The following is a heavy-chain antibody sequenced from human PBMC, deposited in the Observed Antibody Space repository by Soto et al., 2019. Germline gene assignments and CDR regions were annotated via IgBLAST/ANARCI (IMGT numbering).Heavy chain of an antibody. CDR1: GFSLSKPRLG. J-gene: IGHJ4*02. CDR2: IFSSDEK. Sequence: XGPTLVNPTETLTLTCTVSGFSLSKPRLGVSWIRQPPGKALEWLAHIFSSDEKSYSTSLRTRLTISRDTAKSQVVLTMTNMDPVDTATYYCARIPSYSSGWYFDYWGQGALVTV. D-gene: IGHD6-19*01. V-gene: IGHV2-26*01. CDR3: ARIPSYSSGWYFDY.